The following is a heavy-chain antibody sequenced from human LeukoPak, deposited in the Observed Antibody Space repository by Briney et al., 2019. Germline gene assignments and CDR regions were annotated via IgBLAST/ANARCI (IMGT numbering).Heavy chain of an antibody. Sequence: ASVKVSCKASGGTFSSYAISWVRQAPGQGLEWMGGIIPIFGTANYAQKFQGRVTITADEPTSTAYMELSSLRSEDTAVYYCARHTMVRDPFDYWGQGTLVTVSS. V-gene: IGHV1-69*13. CDR2: IIPIFGTA. D-gene: IGHD3-10*01. J-gene: IGHJ4*02. CDR1: GGTFSSYA. CDR3: ARHTMVRDPFDY.